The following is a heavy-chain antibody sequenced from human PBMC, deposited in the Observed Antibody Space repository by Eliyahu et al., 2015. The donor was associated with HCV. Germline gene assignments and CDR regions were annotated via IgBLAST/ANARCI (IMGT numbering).Heavy chain of an antibody. D-gene: IGHD3-10*01. J-gene: IGHJ4*02. CDR1: GFTFSNFA. V-gene: IGHV3-23*04. Sequence: EVQLVESGGALVQPGGSLRLSCATSGFTFSNFAMTWVRQAPGKGLEWVSVISGSADSTNYADSVKGRFTISRDNSKSALFLQMDSLRADDTAVYYCAKDRSGSGTFYPDYWGQGSLVTVSS. CDR3: AKDRSGSGTFYPDY. CDR2: ISGSADST.